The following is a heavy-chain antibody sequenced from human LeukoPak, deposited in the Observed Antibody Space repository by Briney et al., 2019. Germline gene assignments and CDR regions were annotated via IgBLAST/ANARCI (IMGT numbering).Heavy chain of an antibody. CDR2: ISGSGGST. Sequence: GGSLRLSCAASGFTFSSYAMSWVRQAPGKGLEWVSAISGSGGSTYYADSVKGRFTISRDNSKNTLYLQMNSLRAEDTAVYYCAKVGDYDFWSGYLDAFDIWGQGTMVTVSS. CDR1: GFTFSSYA. J-gene: IGHJ3*02. V-gene: IGHV3-23*01. CDR3: AKVGDYDFWSGYLDAFDI. D-gene: IGHD3-3*01.